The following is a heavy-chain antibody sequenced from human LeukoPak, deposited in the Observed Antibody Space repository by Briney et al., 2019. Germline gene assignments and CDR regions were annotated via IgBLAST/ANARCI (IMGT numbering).Heavy chain of an antibody. J-gene: IGHJ4*02. V-gene: IGHV4-39*01. CDR3: ARQTGSGLFILP. Sequence: SETLSLTCTVSGDSISNSTYYWAWIRQSPEKGLEWIGSIYYSGNTYYNASLKSQVSISIDTSKNQFSLRLTSVTAADTAVYYCARQTGSGLFILPGGQGTLVTVSS. CDR1: GDSISNSTYY. CDR2: IYYSGNT. D-gene: IGHD3/OR15-3a*01.